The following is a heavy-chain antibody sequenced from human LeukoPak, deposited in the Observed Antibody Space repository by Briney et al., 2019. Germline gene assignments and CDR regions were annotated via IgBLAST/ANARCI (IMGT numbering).Heavy chain of an antibody. D-gene: IGHD3-10*01. CDR2: LKQDGSEK. CDR1: GFTFSSYW. V-gene: IGHV3-7*01. CDR3: ARDREDRFWFGDLYYYYYMDV. Sequence: GGSLRLSCAASGFTFSSYWMSWVRQAPGKGLEWVAKLKQDGSEKYYVDSVKGRFTISRDNAKNSLYLQMNSLRAEDTAVYYCARDREDRFWFGDLYYYYYMDVWGKGATVTVSS. J-gene: IGHJ6*03.